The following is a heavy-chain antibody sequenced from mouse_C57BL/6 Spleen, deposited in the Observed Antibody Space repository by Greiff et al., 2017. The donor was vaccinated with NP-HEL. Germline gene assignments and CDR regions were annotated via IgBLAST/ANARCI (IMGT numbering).Heavy chain of an antibody. CDR1: GYTFTDYN. CDR3: AIITTVVAFDY. Sequence: SGPELVKPGASVKMSCKASGYTFTDYNMHWVKQSHGKSLEWIGYLNPNNGGTSYNQKFKGKATLTVNKSSSTAYMELRSLTSEDSAVYYCAIITTVVAFDYWGQGTTLTVSS. CDR2: LNPNNGGT. J-gene: IGHJ2*01. D-gene: IGHD1-1*01. V-gene: IGHV1-22*01.